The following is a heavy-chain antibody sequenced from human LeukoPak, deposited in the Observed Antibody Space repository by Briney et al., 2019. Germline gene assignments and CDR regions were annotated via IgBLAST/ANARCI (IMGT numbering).Heavy chain of an antibody. D-gene: IGHD3-10*01. CDR1: GFTFSSYS. CDR3: ARSTPYDYGSGIGWFDP. V-gene: IGHV3-21*01. CDR2: ISSSSSYI. Sequence: GGSLRLSCAASGFTFSSYSMNWVRQAPGKGLEWVSSISSSSSYIYYADSVKGRFTISRDNAKNSLYLQMNSLRAEDTAVYYCARSTPYDYGSGIGWFDPWGQGTLVTVSS. J-gene: IGHJ5*02.